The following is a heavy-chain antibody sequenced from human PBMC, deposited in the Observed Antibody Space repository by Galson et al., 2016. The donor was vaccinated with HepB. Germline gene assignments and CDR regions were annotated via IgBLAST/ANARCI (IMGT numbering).Heavy chain of an antibody. CDR3: ARGVTTQAGWNWFDP. Sequence: CAISGDSVSSNKVVWNWIRQSPSRGLEWLGRTYLRAMWYNDYASSVRSRITINPDISKNQFSLQLNSVTPEDTAVYYCARGVTTQAGWNWFDPWGQGTLVTASS. CDR1: GDSVSSNKVV. CDR2: TYLRAMWYN. J-gene: IGHJ5*02. V-gene: IGHV6-1*01. D-gene: IGHD2-21*02.